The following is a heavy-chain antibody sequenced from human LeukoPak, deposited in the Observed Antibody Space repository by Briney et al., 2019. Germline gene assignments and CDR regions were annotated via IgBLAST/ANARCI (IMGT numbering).Heavy chain of an antibody. Sequence: TSETLSLTCTVSGGSMSNYYWSWIRQPPGKGLEWIGYIYYSGSTNYNPSLESRVTISVDTSKNKFSLKLRSVTAADTAVYYCARVCGGDCYPLGFDPWGQGTLVTVSS. J-gene: IGHJ5*02. D-gene: IGHD2-21*02. V-gene: IGHV4-59*01. CDR2: IYYSGST. CDR1: GGSMSNYY. CDR3: ARVCGGDCYPLGFDP.